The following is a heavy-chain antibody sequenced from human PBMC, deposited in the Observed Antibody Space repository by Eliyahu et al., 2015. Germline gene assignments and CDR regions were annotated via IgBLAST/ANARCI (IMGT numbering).Heavy chain of an antibody. D-gene: IGHD3-10*01. CDR1: GXTFSTYA. V-gene: IGHV3-23*01. CDR3: AKDRERPPPRPYLTQRGSGSYDNKVFDY. J-gene: IGHJ4*02. CDR2: ISGSGGNT. Sequence: EVQLLESGGGLVQPGGSLRLSCXAAGXTFSTYALXWVLQAPGKGLEWXXAISGSGGNTYYADSVKGRFTISRDNSKNTLYLQMNSLRAEDTAVYYCAKDRERPPPRPYLTQRGSGSYDNKVFDYWGQGTLVTVSS.